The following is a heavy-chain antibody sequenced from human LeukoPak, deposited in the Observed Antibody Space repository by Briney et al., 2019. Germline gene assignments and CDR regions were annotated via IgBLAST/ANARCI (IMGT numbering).Heavy chain of an antibody. CDR2: ISYDGSNK. Sequence: AGGSLRLSCAASGFTFSSCAMHWVRQAPGKGLEWVAVISYDGSNKYYADSVKGRFTISRDNSKNTLYLQMNSLRAEDTAVYYCARDHSGYDNPHYYFDYWGQGTLVTVSS. D-gene: IGHD5-12*01. J-gene: IGHJ4*02. V-gene: IGHV3-30-3*01. CDR1: GFTFSSCA. CDR3: ARDHSGYDNPHYYFDY.